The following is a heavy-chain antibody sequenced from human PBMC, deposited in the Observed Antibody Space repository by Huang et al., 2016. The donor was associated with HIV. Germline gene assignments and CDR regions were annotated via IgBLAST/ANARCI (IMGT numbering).Heavy chain of an antibody. J-gene: IGHJ3*02. V-gene: IGHV3-74*01. CDR2: IKSGGRTT. CDR3: ARAGGFEI. D-gene: IGHD2-15*01. Sequence: EEHLVESGGGLVQPGGSLRLSCEASGFKFSNYWMQWVRQAPGKGLMWVSSIKSGGRTTDYADYVKGRFTIARDNAKNTLYLQMSSLTAEDTAIYYCARAGGFEIWGQGTVVTVSS. CDR1: GFKFSNYW.